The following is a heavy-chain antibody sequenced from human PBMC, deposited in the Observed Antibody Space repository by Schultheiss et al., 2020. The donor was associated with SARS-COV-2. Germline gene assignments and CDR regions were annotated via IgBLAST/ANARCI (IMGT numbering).Heavy chain of an antibody. J-gene: IGHJ6*03. D-gene: IGHD3-3*01. CDR2: ISSSSSYI. CDR1: GFIFSSYS. V-gene: IGHV3-21*04. CDR3: AKSHYDFWSGYYTTYYYYYMDV. Sequence: GGSLRLSCAASGFIFSSYSMNWVRQAPGKGLEWVSSISSSSSYIYYADSVKGRFTISRDNSKNTLYLQMNSLRAEDTAVYYCAKSHYDFWSGYYTTYYYYYMDVWGKGTKVTVSS.